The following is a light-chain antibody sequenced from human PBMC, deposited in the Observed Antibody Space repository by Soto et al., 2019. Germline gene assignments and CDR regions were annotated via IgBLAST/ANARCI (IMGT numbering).Light chain of an antibody. CDR2: GAS. Sequence: LSQPPGDRATXSGRASQSVSSSYLAWYQQKPGQAPRLLIYGASSRATGIPDRFSGSGSGTDFTLTISRLEPEDFAVYYCQQYDRSPPTFGGGTKLDI. CDR3: QQYDRSPPT. V-gene: IGKV3-20*01. J-gene: IGKJ4*01. CDR1: QSVSSSY.